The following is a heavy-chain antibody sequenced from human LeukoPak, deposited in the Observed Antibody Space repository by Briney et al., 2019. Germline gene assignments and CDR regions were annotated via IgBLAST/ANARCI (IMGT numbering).Heavy chain of an antibody. D-gene: IGHD6-13*01. J-gene: IGHJ4*02. Sequence: GGSLRLSCAASGFTFSSYSMNWVRQAPGKGLEWVSSISSSSSYIYYADSVKGRFTISRDNAKNSLYLQMNSLRAGDTAVYYCAREGEGSSSQDYWGQGTLVTVSS. CDR2: ISSSSSYI. CDR3: AREGEGSSSQDY. CDR1: GFTFSSYS. V-gene: IGHV3-21*01.